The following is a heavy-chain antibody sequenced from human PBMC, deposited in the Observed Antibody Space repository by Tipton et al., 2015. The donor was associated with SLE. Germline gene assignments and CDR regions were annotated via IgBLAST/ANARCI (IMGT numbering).Heavy chain of an antibody. Sequence: TLSLTCAVYGVSFSGYYWSWIRQPPGKGLEWIGEINHSGSTNYNPSLKSRVTISVDTSKNQFSLKLSSVTAADTAVYYCARRCQYQLLRWGQGTLVTVSS. J-gene: IGHJ4*02. CDR1: GVSFSGYY. CDR2: INHSGST. D-gene: IGHD2-2*01. CDR3: ARRCQYQLLR. V-gene: IGHV4-34*01.